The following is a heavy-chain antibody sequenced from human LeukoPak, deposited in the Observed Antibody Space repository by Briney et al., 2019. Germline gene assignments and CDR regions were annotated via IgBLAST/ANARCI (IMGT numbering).Heavy chain of an antibody. D-gene: IGHD2-8*02. J-gene: IGHJ4*02. CDR2: TNPTGDSA. Sequence: ASVKVSCKASGYTFTSNWMHWVRQAPGQGLEWMGVTNPTGDSAAYAQKFRGRLTMTRDTSTNTDYMELSSLRSDDTAVYYCARDASNENSWWCDYWGQGTLVIVSS. CDR3: ARDASNENSWWCDY. CDR1: GYTFTSNW. V-gene: IGHV1-46*01.